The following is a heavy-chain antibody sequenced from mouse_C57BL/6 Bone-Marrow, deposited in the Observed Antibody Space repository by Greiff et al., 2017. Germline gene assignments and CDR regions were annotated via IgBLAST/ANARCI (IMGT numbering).Heavy chain of an antibody. V-gene: IGHV2-2*01. CDR2: IWSGGST. Sequence: VMLVESGPGLVQPSQSLSITCTVSGFSLTSYGVHWVRQSPGKGLEWMGVIWSGGSTDNNAAFISRLSISKDNSKSQVFFKMNSLQADDTAIYYCARKGDPSRYYAMDYWGQGTSVTVSS. CDR3: ARKGDPSRYYAMDY. J-gene: IGHJ4*01. CDR1: GFSLTSYG.